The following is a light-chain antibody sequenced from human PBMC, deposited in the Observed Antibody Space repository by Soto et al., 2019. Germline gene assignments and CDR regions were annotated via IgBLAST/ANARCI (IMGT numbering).Light chain of an antibody. CDR3: SSYTSSSTYV. V-gene: IGLV2-14*01. Sequence: QSALTQPASVSGSPGQSITISCTGTSSDVGDYNYVSWYQQHPGKAPKLMIFYVSNRPSGVSNRFSGSKSGNTASLTISGLQAEDEAEYYCSSYTSSSTYVFGTGTKLTVL. CDR1: SSDVGDYNY. CDR2: YVS. J-gene: IGLJ1*01.